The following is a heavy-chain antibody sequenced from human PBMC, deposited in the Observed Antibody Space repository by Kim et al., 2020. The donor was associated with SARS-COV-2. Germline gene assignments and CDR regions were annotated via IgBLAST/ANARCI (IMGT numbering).Heavy chain of an antibody. Sequence: SETLSLTCTVSGGSISSSSYYWGWIRQPPGKGLEWIGSIYYSGSTYYNPSLKSRVTISVDTSKNQFSLKLSSVTAADTAVYYCARRCTPTIFGVALGGRLGAAWDYGMDVWGQGTTVTVSS. CDR1: GGSISSSSYY. CDR2: IYYSGST. CDR3: ARRCTPTIFGVALGGRLGAAWDYGMDV. D-gene: IGHD3-3*01. J-gene: IGHJ6*02. V-gene: IGHV4-39*01.